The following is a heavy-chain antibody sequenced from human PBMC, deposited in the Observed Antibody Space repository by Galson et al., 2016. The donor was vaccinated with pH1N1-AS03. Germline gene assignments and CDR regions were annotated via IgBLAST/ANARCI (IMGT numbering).Heavy chain of an antibody. CDR2: ISYDGTNK. D-gene: IGHD6-13*01. V-gene: IGHV3-30*01. CDR3: VADFDY. Sequence: LRLSCAASGFTFSSYAMHWVRQAPGKGLEWVAVISYDGTNKYYADSVKVRFTISRDDSKNTLYLQMNSLRVEDTAVYYCVADFDYWGQGTLVTVSS. CDR1: GFTFSSYA. J-gene: IGHJ4*02.